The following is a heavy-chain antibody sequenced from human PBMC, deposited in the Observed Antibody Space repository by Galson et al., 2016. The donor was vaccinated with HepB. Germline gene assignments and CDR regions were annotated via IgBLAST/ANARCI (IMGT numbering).Heavy chain of an antibody. CDR1: GFTFSNYD. Sequence: SLRLSCAASGFTFSNYDMSWVRQAPGRGLEWVSGISGSGANTTYADSVKGRFTISRDNSKNALHLQMNSLRAEDTAMYFCARHFSGSYLGQGTLVTVSS. V-gene: IGHV3-23*01. CDR3: ARHFSGSY. CDR2: ISGSGANT. J-gene: IGHJ4*02. D-gene: IGHD3-22*01.